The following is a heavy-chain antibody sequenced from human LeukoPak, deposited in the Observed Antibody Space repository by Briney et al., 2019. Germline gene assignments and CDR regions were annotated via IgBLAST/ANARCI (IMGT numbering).Heavy chain of an antibody. J-gene: IGHJ4*02. Sequence: PGGSLRLSCATSGFLFSDYAMTWVRQAPGKGLEWVSDISGDGGKTFSADSVKGRFTISRDNSKNTLYLQMNSLRAEDTAVYYCAKDSQPYYYDSRDLGYWGQGTLVTVSS. D-gene: IGHD3-22*01. V-gene: IGHV3-23*01. CDR2: ISGDGGKT. CDR1: GFLFSDYA. CDR3: AKDSQPYYYDSRDLGY.